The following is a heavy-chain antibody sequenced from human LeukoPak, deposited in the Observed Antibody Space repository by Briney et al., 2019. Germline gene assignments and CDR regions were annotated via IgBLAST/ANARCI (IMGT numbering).Heavy chain of an antibody. CDR1: GAPVSGSDYF. V-gene: IGHV4-61*08. J-gene: IGHJ5*02. Sequence: SETLSLTCTVSGAPVSGSDYFWNWIRQPPGKGLEWIGYVYGRGGTTYNPSLQSRVTISLDASKNQFSLRLTSVTAADTAIYYCAALASHRPLDHWGQGTLVTVSS. CDR2: VYGRGGT. CDR3: AALASHRPLDH. D-gene: IGHD1-1*01.